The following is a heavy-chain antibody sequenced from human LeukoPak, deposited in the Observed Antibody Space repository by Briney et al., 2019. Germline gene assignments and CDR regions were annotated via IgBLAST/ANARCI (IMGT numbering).Heavy chain of an antibody. CDR2: ISGSAETT. J-gene: IGHJ2*01. Sequence: GGSLRLSCAASGFTFSTYAMSWVRQTPEKGLQWVSVISGSAETTYIADSVKGRSTISRDNSKNTLYLQMNSLRAEDTAVYFCAKENWHFDLWGRGTLVTVSS. CDR1: GFTFSTYA. CDR3: AKENWHFDL. V-gene: IGHV3-23*01.